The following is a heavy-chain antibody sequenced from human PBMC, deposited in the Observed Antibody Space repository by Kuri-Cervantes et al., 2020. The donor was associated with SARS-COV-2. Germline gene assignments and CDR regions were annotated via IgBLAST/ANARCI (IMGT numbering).Heavy chain of an antibody. CDR3: ARVVVVTPTKNNWFDP. D-gene: IGHD2-21*02. V-gene: IGHV4-31*02. CDR1: GGSFSGYY. CDR2: IYYSVST. Sequence: SCAVYGGSFSGYYWSWIRQHPGKGLEWIGYIYYSVSTYYNPSLKSRVTISVDTSKNQFSLRLTSVTAADTAVYYCARVVVVTPTKNNWFDPWGQGTLVTCSS. J-gene: IGHJ5*02.